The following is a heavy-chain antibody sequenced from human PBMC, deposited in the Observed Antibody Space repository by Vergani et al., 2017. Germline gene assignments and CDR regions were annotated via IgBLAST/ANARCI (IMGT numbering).Heavy chain of an antibody. D-gene: IGHD3-22*01. Sequence: QVQLQESGPGLVKPSQTLSLTCTVSGGSISSGGYYWSWIRQHPGKGLEWIGYIYYSGSTYYNPSLKSRVTISVDTSKNQFSLKLSSVTAADTAVYYCARGARPYYDDSSGYSRPAHAFDIWGQGTMVTVSS. CDR3: ARGARPYYDDSSGYSRPAHAFDI. J-gene: IGHJ3*02. CDR1: GGSISSGGYY. V-gene: IGHV4-31*03. CDR2: IYYSGST.